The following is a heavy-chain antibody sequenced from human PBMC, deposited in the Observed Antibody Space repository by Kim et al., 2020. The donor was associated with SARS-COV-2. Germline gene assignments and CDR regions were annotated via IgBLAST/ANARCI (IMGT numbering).Heavy chain of an antibody. J-gene: IGHJ4*02. D-gene: IGHD6-13*01. Sequence: SETLSLTCSVSGGSITTTVYSWGWIRQPPGKGLEWIGSVSYSGRSPYNPSLRSRVTTSLDRSKNQFSLKLTSVTAADTANYYCVRFFRQQVADSWGQGTLVTV. V-gene: IGHV4-39*07. CDR2: VSYSGRS. CDR3: VRFFRQQVADS. CDR1: GGSITTTVYS.